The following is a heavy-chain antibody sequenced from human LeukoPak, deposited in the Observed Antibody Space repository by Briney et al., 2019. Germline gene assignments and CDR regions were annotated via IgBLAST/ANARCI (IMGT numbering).Heavy chain of an antibody. Sequence: GESLRLSCAASGFTFSSYSMNWVRQAPGKGLEWVSSISSSSSYIYYADSVKGRFTISRDNAKNSLYLQMNSLRAEDTAVYYCARDGVITFGGVIVTYFDYWGQGTLVTVSS. D-gene: IGHD3-16*02. V-gene: IGHV3-21*01. CDR3: ARDGVITFGGVIVTYFDY. J-gene: IGHJ4*02. CDR1: GFTFSSYS. CDR2: ISSSSSYI.